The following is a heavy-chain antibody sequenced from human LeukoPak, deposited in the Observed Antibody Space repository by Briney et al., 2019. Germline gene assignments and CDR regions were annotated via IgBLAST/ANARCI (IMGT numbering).Heavy chain of an antibody. CDR3: ARVSESEWNFDL. D-gene: IGHD1-14*01. CDR2: ISSSGSVI. CDR1: GFTFSDYY. V-gene: IGHV3-11*04. J-gene: IGHJ2*01. Sequence: GGSLRLSCAASGFTFSDYYMSWIRQAPGKGLEWVSYISSSGSVIYYADSVKGRFTISRDNAKNSLHLQMNSLRAEDTAVYYCARVSESEWNFDLWGRGTLVTVSS.